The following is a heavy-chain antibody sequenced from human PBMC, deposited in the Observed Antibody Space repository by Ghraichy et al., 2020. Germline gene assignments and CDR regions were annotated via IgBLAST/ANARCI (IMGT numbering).Heavy chain of an antibody. CDR1: GFTFSNAW. D-gene: IGHD6-13*01. CDR2: IKSKTDGGTT. V-gene: IGHV3-15*01. Sequence: GESLNITCAASGFTFSNAWMSWVRQAPGKGLEWVGRIKSKTDGGTTDYAAPVKGRFTISRDDSKNTLYLQMNSLKTEDTAVYYCTTAVRIAAAGTGYWGQGTLVTVSS. J-gene: IGHJ4*02. CDR3: TTAVRIAAAGTGY.